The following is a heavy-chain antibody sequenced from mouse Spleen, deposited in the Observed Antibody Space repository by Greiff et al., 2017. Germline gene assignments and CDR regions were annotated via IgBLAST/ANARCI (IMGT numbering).Heavy chain of an antibody. V-gene: IGHV5-17*01. CDR2: ISSGSSTI. J-gene: IGHJ4*01. Sequence: EVQLVESGGGLVKPGGSLKLSCAASGFTFSDYGMHWVRQAPEKGLEWVAYISSGSSTIYYADTVKGRFTISRDNAKNTLFLQMTSLRSEDTAMYYCARGGPSFAMDYWGQGTSVTVSS. CDR3: ARGGPSFAMDY. D-gene: IGHD3-3*01. CDR1: GFTFSDYG.